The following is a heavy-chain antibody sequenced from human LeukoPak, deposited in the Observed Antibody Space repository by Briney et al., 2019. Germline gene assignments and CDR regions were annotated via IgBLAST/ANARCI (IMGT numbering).Heavy chain of an antibody. Sequence: ASVKVSCKASRRTFTSYAMSWVRQAPGQGLEWRGGIIPIFGTRKYAKKFQDRVTITADKSTSTAYMELSSLRSEDTAVYYCARVVGLTGYSSSWYSGYYYYMDVWGKGTTVTVSS. CDR1: RRTFTSYA. CDR3: ARVVGLTGYSSSWYSGYYYYMDV. V-gene: IGHV1-69*06. CDR2: IIPIFGTR. D-gene: IGHD6-13*01. J-gene: IGHJ6*03.